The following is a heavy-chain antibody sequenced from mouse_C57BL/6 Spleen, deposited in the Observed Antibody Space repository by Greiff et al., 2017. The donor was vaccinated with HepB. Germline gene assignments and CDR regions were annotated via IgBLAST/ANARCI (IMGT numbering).Heavy chain of an antibody. CDR3: TTRRGYYSKDPFAY. CDR2: IDPENGDT. Sequence: VQLQQSGAELVRPGASVKLSCTASGFNIKDDYMHWVKQRPEQGLEWIGWIDPENGDTEYASKFQGKATITADTSSNTAYLQLSSLTSEDTAVYYCTTRRGYYSKDPFAYWGQGTLVTVSA. CDR1: GFNIKDDY. D-gene: IGHD2-5*01. V-gene: IGHV14-4*01. J-gene: IGHJ3*01.